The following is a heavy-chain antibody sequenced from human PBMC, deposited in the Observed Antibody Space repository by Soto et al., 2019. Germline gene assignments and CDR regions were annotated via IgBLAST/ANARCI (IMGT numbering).Heavy chain of an antibody. Sequence: GGSLRLSCAASGFTFSSYSMNWVRQAPGKGLEWVSSISSSSSYIYYADSVKDRFTISRDNAKNSLYLQMNSLRAEDTAVYYGARDSSGPYYRGGMDVWGQGTTVTVSS. CDR1: GFTFSSYS. D-gene: IGHD3-22*01. V-gene: IGHV3-21*01. CDR2: ISSSSSYI. CDR3: ARDSSGPYYRGGMDV. J-gene: IGHJ6*02.